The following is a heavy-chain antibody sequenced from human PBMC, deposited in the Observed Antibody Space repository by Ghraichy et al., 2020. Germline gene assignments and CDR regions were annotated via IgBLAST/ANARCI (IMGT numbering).Heavy chain of an antibody. Sequence: SETLSLTCAVYGGSFSGYYWSWIRQPPGKGLEWIGEINHSGSTNYNPSLKSRVTISVDTSKNQFSLKLSSVTAADTAVYYCATTTQYYYGSGSYYNVNPRRQSFDYWGQGTLVTVSS. CDR2: INHSGST. CDR1: GGSFSGYY. J-gene: IGHJ4*02. CDR3: ATTTQYYYGSGSYYNVNPRRQSFDY. D-gene: IGHD3-10*01. V-gene: IGHV4-34*01.